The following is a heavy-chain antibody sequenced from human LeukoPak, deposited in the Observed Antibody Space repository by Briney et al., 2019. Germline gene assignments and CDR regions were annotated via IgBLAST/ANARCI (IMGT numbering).Heavy chain of an antibody. CDR3: ARVRGYSYGLSFDP. CDR2: INHSGST. D-gene: IGHD5-18*01. V-gene: IGHV4-34*01. Sequence: PETLSLTCAVYGGSFSGYYWSWIRQPPGKGLEWIGEINHSGSTNYNPSLKSRVTISVDTSKNQFSLKLSSVTAADTAVYYCARVRGYSYGLSFDPWGQGTLVTVSS. J-gene: IGHJ5*02. CDR1: GGSFSGYY.